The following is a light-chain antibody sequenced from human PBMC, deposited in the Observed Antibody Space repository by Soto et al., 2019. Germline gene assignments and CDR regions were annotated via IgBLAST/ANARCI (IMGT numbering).Light chain of an antibody. J-gene: IGKJ4*01. CDR3: QQYNNWPLT. Sequence: EIVLTQSPATLSVSPGQRATLSCRASQSVGNHLAWYQQKPGQSPRLLIYGESTRATGIPARFSGSGSGTEFTLTISSLQSEDRAVYYCQQYNNWPLTFGGGTKVEIK. CDR2: GES. V-gene: IGKV3D-15*01. CDR1: QSVGNH.